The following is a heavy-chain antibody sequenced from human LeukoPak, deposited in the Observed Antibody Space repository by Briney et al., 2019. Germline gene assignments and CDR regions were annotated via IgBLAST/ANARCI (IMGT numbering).Heavy chain of an antibody. Sequence: SETLSLTCTVSGGSISRGGYYWSWIRQHPGKGLEYIVYIYYSGSIYYNPSLKSRVTISLDPSKNQFSLKLSSVTAADTAVYYCARDRGYSYGCDAFDIWGQGTMVTVSS. CDR1: GGSISRGGYY. CDR3: ARDRGYSYGCDAFDI. CDR2: IYYSGSI. V-gene: IGHV4-31*03. D-gene: IGHD5-18*01. J-gene: IGHJ3*02.